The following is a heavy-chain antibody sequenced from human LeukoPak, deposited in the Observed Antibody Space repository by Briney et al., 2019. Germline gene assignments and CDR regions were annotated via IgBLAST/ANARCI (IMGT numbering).Heavy chain of an antibody. CDR2: IYPGDSDT. D-gene: IGHD1-26*01. Sequence: FTXXWIGXVGQMXGKXLEWMGIIYPGDSDTRYSPSFQGQVTISADKSISTAYLQWSSLKASDTAMYYCAKVNSGTYSGYFDYWGQGTLVTVSS. CDR3: AKVNSGTYSGYFDY. V-gene: IGHV5-51*01. CDR1: FTXXW. J-gene: IGHJ4*02.